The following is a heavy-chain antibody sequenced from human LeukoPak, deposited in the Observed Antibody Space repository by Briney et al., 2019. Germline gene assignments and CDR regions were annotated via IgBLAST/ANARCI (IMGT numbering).Heavy chain of an antibody. J-gene: IGHJ4*02. CDR2: SYHSGGT. CDR1: GYSIRSGYH. CDR3: ARDLRMGGPWRQFDY. V-gene: IGHV4-38-2*02. Sequence: SETLSLTCTASGYSIRSGYHWAWIRQPPGKGLEWIGSSYHSGGTDYNPSLKSRITISVDTSKNQFSLQLNSLTAADTAVYYCARDLRMGGPWRQFDYWGQGTLVTVSS. D-gene: IGHD3-16*01.